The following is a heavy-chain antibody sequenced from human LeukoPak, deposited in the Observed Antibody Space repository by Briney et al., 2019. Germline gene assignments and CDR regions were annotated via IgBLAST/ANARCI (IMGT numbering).Heavy chain of an antibody. V-gene: IGHV4-34*01. CDR3: ASGIDSMADGAFDI. J-gene: IGHJ3*02. CDR1: GGSFSGYY. Sequence: PSETLSLTCAVYGGSFSGYYWSWIRQPPGKGLEWIGEINHSGSTNYNPSLKSRVAISVDTSKNQFSLKLSSVTAADTAVYYCASGIDSMADGAFDIWGQGTMVTVSS. D-gene: IGHD2/OR15-2a*01. CDR2: INHSGST.